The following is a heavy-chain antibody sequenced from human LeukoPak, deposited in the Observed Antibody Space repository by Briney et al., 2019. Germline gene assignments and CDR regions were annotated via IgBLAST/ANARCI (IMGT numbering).Heavy chain of an antibody. CDR3: TTDSPHYYDSSGYYYFDY. D-gene: IGHD3-22*01. Sequence: GGSLKLSCAASGFTFSGSVLLWVRQASGRGLEWVGRIRGKADNDATAYAASVKGRFTISRDDSRNTAYLQMNSLKTEDTAVYYCTTDSPHYYDSSGYYYFDYWGQGTLVTVSS. J-gene: IGHJ4*02. CDR1: GFTFSGSV. CDR2: IRGKADNDAT. V-gene: IGHV3-73*01.